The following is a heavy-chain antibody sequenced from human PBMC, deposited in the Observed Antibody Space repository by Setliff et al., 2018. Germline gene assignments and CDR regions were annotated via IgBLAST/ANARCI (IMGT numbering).Heavy chain of an antibody. V-gene: IGHV3-53*01. Sequence: PGGSLRLSCAASGFTAGGNYMNWVRQAPGKGLEWVSVIHPAGTTFYADSVKGRFTISRDSSKNTVYLQMNTLRAEDTAIYYCARGGVFGSSYLDFWGRGTLVTAPQ. J-gene: IGHJ2*01. D-gene: IGHD3-10*02. CDR2: IHPAGTT. CDR1: GFTAGGNY. CDR3: ARGGVFGSSYLDF.